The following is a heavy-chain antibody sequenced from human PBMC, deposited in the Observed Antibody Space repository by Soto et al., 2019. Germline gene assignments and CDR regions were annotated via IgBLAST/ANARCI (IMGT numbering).Heavy chain of an antibody. CDR2: INPTGSMT. CDR3: ARDTGYDHDAFDI. J-gene: IGHJ3*02. CDR1: GYSFITSYH. V-gene: IGHV1-46*01. D-gene: IGHD5-12*01. Sequence: QVQLVQSGAEVKKPGASVQVSCKASGYSFITSYHMHWVRQAPGQGLEWMGIINPTGSMTRYSQKFQGRLTMTRDTSTATDYMELSNLTSEDTAVYFCARDTGYDHDAFDIWGQGTRVTVSS.